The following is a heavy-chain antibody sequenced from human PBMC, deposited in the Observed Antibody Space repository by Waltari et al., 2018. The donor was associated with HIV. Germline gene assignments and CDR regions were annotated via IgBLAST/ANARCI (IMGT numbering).Heavy chain of an antibody. CDR2: NNPNSGGT. CDR1: GYTFTGYY. Sequence: QVQLVQSGAEVKKPGASVKVSCKASGYTFTGYYMHWVRQAPGQGLEWMGRNNPNSGGTNYAQQLQGRVTMTRDTSISTAYMELSRLRSDDTAVYYCAREGARMTTMIYYYYGMDVWGQGTTVTVSS. J-gene: IGHJ6*02. D-gene: IGHD4-4*01. CDR3: AREGARMTTMIYYYYGMDV. V-gene: IGHV1-2*06.